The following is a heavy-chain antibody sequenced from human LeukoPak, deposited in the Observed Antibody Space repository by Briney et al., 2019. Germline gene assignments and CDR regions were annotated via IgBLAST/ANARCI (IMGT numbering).Heavy chain of an antibody. V-gene: IGHV1-69*08. D-gene: IGHD2-15*01. CDR3: AREDFSDATGFYNYALDV. CDR2: VIPILDKT. J-gene: IGHJ6*02. Sequence: SVKVSCRASGGTFSRHTISWVRQAPGQGLEWIGRVIPILDKTKYAQHFQGRVTITADKSTSTAYMELSSLRSDDTAVYYCAREDFSDATGFYNYALDVWGQGTTVTVSS. CDR1: GGTFSRHT.